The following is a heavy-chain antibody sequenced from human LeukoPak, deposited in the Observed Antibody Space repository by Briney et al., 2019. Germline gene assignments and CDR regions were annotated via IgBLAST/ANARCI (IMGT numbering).Heavy chain of an antibody. J-gene: IGHJ4*02. CDR3: AKWTSFPGY. Sequence: SGSGGSTYYADSVKGRFTISRDNSKNTLYLQMNSLRAEDTAVYYCAKWTSFPGYWGQGTLVTVSS. V-gene: IGHV3-23*01. CDR2: SGSGGST. D-gene: IGHD2-2*01.